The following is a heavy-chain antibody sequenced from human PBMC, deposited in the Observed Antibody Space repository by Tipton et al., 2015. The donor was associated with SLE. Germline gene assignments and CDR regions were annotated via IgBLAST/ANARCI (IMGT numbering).Heavy chain of an antibody. CDR1: GFTFSNYE. CDR3: TKVSSYDYFDL. Sequence: SLRLSCAASGFTFSNYEMNWVRQAPGKGLEGVSYIVGSGSIRYYADSVKGRFTISRDNAKNSLFLQMNSLRPEDTALYFCTKVSSYDYFDLWGQGTPVSVSS. V-gene: IGHV3-48*03. CDR2: IVGSGSIR. D-gene: IGHD3-16*01. J-gene: IGHJ4*02.